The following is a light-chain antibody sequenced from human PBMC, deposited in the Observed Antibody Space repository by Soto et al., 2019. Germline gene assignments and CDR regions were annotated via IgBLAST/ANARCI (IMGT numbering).Light chain of an antibody. J-gene: IGKJ1*01. CDR1: QSVSSNY. CDR3: QQYGSSPT. CDR2: GAS. V-gene: IGKV3-20*01. Sequence: VLTHSPDTLSLSSGERATLSCMASQSVSSNYLAWYQQKPGQAPRLLIYGASSRATGIPDRFSGSGSGTDFTLTISRLETEDFAVYYCQQYGSSPTFGQGTKADIK.